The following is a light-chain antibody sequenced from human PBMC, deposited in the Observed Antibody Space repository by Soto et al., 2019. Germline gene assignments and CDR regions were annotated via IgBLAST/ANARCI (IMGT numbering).Light chain of an antibody. CDR2: KAS. CDR3: QQYNDNWT. CDR1: QSIRSW. Sequence: DIQMTQSPSTLSASVGDRVTITCRASQSIRSWLAWYQQKPGKAPKLLIYKASTLQSGVPSRFSGSGSGTEFTLAISSLQPDDSATYYCQQYNDNWTFGQGTKVE. V-gene: IGKV1-5*03. J-gene: IGKJ1*01.